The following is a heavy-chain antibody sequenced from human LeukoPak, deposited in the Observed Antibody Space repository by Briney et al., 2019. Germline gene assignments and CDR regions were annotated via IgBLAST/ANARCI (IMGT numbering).Heavy chain of an antibody. CDR3: AKDRGSRPPNWYFDL. CDR2: ISGSGGST. CDR1: GFTFSSYA. V-gene: IGHV3-23*01. J-gene: IGHJ2*01. Sequence: PGGSLRLSCAASGFTFSSYAMSWVRQAPGKGLEWVSAISGSGGSTYYADSVKGRFTISRDNSKNTLYLQMNSPRAEDTAVYYCAKDRGSRPPNWYFDLWGRGTLVTVSS. D-gene: IGHD2-15*01.